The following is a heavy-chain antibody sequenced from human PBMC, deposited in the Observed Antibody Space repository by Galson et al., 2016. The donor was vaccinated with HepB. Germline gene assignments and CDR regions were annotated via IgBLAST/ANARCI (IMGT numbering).Heavy chain of an antibody. D-gene: IGHD4/OR15-4a*01. CDR2: IYETGTA. CDR1: GGYISSNYW. J-gene: IGHJ4*02. Sequence: SETLSLTCDVSGGYISSNYWWGWVRQSPEKGFEWIGEIYETGTANYNPSFTSRATISVDTSKNQISLRLDSVTAADTAVYYCTRGNLGTSATMAFDYWGQGTLVTVSS. CDR3: TRGNLGTSATMAFDY. V-gene: IGHV4-4*02.